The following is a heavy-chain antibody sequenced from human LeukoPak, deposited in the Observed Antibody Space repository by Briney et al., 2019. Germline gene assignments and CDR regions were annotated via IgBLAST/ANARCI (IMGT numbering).Heavy chain of an antibody. CDR2: MNPNSGNT. CDR1: GYTFTSYD. V-gene: IGHV1-8*01. Sequence: ASVKVSCKASGYTFTSYDINWVRQATGQGLEWMGWMNPNSGNTGYAQKFEGRVTMTRNTSISTAYMELSSLRSEDTAVYYCTSGLVAAGNWFDPWGQGTMVTVSS. D-gene: IGHD6-13*01. CDR3: TSGLVAAGNWFDP. J-gene: IGHJ5*01.